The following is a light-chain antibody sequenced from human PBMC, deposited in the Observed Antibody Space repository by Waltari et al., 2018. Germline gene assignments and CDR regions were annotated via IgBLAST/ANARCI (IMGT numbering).Light chain of an antibody. CDR2: GAS. J-gene: IGKJ1*01. CDR1: QSVSRA. Sequence: IVLTQSPGTLSLSLGERAPVSCRASQSVSRALAWYQQKPGQAPRLLIYGASTRATGIPDRFSGSGSGTDFSLTSSRLEPDDFAVYYCQHYLRLPVTFGQGTTVEI. V-gene: IGKV3-20*01. CDR3: QHYLRLPVT.